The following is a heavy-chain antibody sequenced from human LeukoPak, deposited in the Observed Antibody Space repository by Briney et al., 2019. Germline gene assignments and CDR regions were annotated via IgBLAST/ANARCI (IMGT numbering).Heavy chain of an antibody. CDR3: ARGGRVNAFDI. J-gene: IGHJ3*02. D-gene: IGHD1-26*01. CDR1: GGSISSGGYY. Sequence: SETLSLTCTVSGGSISSGGYYWSWIRQHPGKDLEWIGYIYYSGSTYYNPSLKSRVTISVDTSKNQFSLKLSSVTAADTAVYYCARGGRVNAFDIWGQGTMVTVSS. V-gene: IGHV4-31*03. CDR2: IYYSGST.